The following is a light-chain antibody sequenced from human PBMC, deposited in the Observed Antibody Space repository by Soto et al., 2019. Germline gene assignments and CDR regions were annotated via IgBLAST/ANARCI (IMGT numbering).Light chain of an antibody. CDR2: DVS. CDR3: CTQAAATAV. V-gene: IGLV2-11*01. CDR1: SSDVGGYHY. Sequence: QSALTQPGSVSGSPGQSVTISCTGTSSDVGGYHYVSWYQQHPGKAPKLMIYDVSNRPSGVPARFSGSKSANTASPTICGIQAMDEANYDCCTQAAATAVFGGGTKLTVL. J-gene: IGLJ2*01.